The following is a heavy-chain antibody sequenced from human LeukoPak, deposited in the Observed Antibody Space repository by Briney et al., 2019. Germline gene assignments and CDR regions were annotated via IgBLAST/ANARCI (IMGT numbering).Heavy chain of an antibody. J-gene: IGHJ4*02. Sequence: TTSETLSLTCTVSGGSISSYYWSWIRQPPGKGLEWIGDIYYSGYTNYNPSLKSRVTISVETSKNEFSLKLRSVTAADTAVYYCARVTGYRIEDYFDYWGQGTLVTVSS. CDR1: GGSISSYY. CDR2: IYYSGYT. CDR3: ARVTGYRIEDYFDY. D-gene: IGHD6-13*01. V-gene: IGHV4-59*01.